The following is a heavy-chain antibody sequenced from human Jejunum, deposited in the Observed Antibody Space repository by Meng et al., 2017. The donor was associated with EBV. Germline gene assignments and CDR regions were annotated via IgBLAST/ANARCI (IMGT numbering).Heavy chain of an antibody. J-gene: IGHJ4*02. V-gene: IGHV3-23*01. Sequence: LFCSGCGLVQPRGSLTLSDATSGFTFSGYSMRGVGHAPGKGLWLVSTVSGSGGNTYYADSVKGRFTISRDISKNTLYLQMNSLTAEDTAIYYCAKLLKYWGQGTLVTVSS. CDR2: VSGSGGNT. CDR3: AKLLKY. CDR1: GFTFSGYS.